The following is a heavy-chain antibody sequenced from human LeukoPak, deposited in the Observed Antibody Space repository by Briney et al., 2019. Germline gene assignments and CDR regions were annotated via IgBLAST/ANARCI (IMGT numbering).Heavy chain of an antibody. CDR1: GFTFSSYA. CDR2: ISSNGGST. J-gene: IGHJ4*02. V-gene: IGHV3-64*01. Sequence: GGSLRLSCAASGFTFSSYAMHWVRQAPGKGLEYVSAISSNGGSTYYANSVKGRFTISRDNSKNTLYLQMGSLRAEDMAVYYCARAPYYGSGSPYFDYWGQGTLVTVSS. CDR3: ARAPYYGSGSPYFDY. D-gene: IGHD3-10*01.